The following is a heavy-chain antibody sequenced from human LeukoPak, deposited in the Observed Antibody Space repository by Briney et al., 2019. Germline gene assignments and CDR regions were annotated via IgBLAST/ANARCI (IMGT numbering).Heavy chain of an antibody. CDR2: IYYSGST. J-gene: IGHJ4*02. Sequence: TLSLTCTVSGGSISSGGYYWSWIRQRPGRGLEWIGYIYYSGSTYYNPSLKSRVTISVDTPKNQFSLKLSSVTAADTAVYYCARGYDSSGYLVNWGQGTLVTVSS. CDR1: GGSISSGGYY. CDR3: ARGYDSSGYLVN. V-gene: IGHV4-31*03. D-gene: IGHD3-22*01.